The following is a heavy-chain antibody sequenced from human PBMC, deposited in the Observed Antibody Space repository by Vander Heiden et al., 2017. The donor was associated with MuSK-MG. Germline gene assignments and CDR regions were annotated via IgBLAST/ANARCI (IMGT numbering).Heavy chain of an antibody. D-gene: IGHD3-10*01. V-gene: IGHV4-39*07. Sequence: QLQLQESGPGLVKPSETLSLTCTVSGGSISSSSYYWGWIRQPPGKGLEWIGSIYYSGSTYYNPSLKSRVTISVDTSKNQFSLKLSSVTAADTAVYYCARDLQWFGEFDWFDPWGQGTLVTVSS. CDR3: ARDLQWFGEFDWFDP. J-gene: IGHJ5*02. CDR1: GGSISSSSYY. CDR2: IYYSGST.